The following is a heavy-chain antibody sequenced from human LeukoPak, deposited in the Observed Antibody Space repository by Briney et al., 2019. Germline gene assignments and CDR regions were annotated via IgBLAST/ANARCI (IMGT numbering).Heavy chain of an antibody. V-gene: IGHV4-39*01. J-gene: IGHJ4*02. CDR3: ARHSPYCSSTSCYTY. Sequence: SETLSLTCTVFGGSISSSSYYWGWIRQPPGKGLEWIGSIYYSGSTHYNPSLKSRVTISVDTSKNQFSLKLSSVTAADTAVYYCARHSPYCSSTSCYTYWGQGALVTVSS. CDR2: IYYSGST. D-gene: IGHD2-2*02. CDR1: GGSISSSSYY.